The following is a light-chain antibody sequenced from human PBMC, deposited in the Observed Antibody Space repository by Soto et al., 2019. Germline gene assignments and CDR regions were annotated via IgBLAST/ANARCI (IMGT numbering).Light chain of an antibody. Sequence: DIVLTQTPLSSPVTLGQPASISCRSSQSLVHFDGNTYLSWLQQRPGQPPRLLIYEISNRFAGVPDRFSGSGAGTDFTLEISRVEAEDVGIYYCMQGTQFPHVFGGGTKVEIK. CDR3: MQGTQFPHV. CDR2: EIS. CDR1: QSLVHFDGNTY. J-gene: IGKJ4*01. V-gene: IGKV2-24*01.